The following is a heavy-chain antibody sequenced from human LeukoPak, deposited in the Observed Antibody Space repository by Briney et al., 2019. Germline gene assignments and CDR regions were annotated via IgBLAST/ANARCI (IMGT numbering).Heavy chain of an antibody. CDR2: IYSGGST. V-gene: IGHV3-66*01. D-gene: IGHD6-19*01. CDR3: ARESPSGWDYYYGMDV. J-gene: IGHJ6*02. Sequence: GGSLRLSCAASGFTVSSNYMSWVRQAPGKGLEWVSVIYSGGSTYYADSVKGRFTISRDNSKNTLYLQMNSLRAEDTAVYYCARESPSGWDYYYGMDVWGQGTTVTVSS. CDR1: GFTVSSNY.